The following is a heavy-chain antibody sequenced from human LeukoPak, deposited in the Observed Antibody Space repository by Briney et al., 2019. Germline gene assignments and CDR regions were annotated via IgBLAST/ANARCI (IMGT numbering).Heavy chain of an antibody. CDR3: ARGRGTSSGWFFDY. Sequence: WDTLSLICTVSGYSISSGYYWGWIRQPPGKGLEWIGIIYHSGSTYYNPSLKSRVTISVDTSKNQFSLKLSSVTAADTAVYYCARGRGTSSGWFFDYWGQGTLVTVSS. V-gene: IGHV4-38-2*02. D-gene: IGHD6-19*01. CDR2: IYHSGST. CDR1: GYSISSGYY. J-gene: IGHJ4*02.